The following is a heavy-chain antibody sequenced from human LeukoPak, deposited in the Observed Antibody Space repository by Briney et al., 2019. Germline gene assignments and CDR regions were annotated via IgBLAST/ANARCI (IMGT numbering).Heavy chain of an antibody. J-gene: IGHJ4*02. Sequence: PSQTLSLTCSVSGASLSSGGYYWSWIRQLPGKGLEWIGYVNYSGSTYYNPSPKSRVTISVDTSRNQFFLKLSSVTAADSAVYYCARRGIYWIDYWGQGTLVTVSS. D-gene: IGHD3-16*01. CDR2: VNYSGST. CDR1: GASLSSGGYY. V-gene: IGHV4-31*03. CDR3: ARRGIYWIDY.